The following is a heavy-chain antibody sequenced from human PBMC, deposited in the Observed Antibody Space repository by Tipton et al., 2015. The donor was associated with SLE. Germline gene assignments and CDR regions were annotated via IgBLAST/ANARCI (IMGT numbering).Heavy chain of an antibody. CDR2: VYDTETT. CDR1: GGSVGSTKDY. J-gene: IGHJ4*02. CDR3: ASMVRGVIPNETPDY. V-gene: IGHV4-39*01. Sequence: LRLSCTVSGGSVGSTKDYWGWVRQPPGKGLEWIGSVYDTETTFHNPSLRSRVTISVDTSKNQFSLRLTSVTAADTAVYYCASMVRGVIPNETPDYWGQGTLVTVSS. D-gene: IGHD3-10*01.